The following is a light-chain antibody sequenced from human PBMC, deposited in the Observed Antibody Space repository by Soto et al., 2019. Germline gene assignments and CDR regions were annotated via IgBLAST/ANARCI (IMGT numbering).Light chain of an antibody. V-gene: IGLV1-40*01. CDR2: GAS. J-gene: IGLJ3*02. Sequence: QSVLAQPPSVAGAPGQRVTISCTGSSSNIGAGYDVHWYQQLPGTAPKLLIYGASTRATGVPARFSGSGSGTEFTLTISSLQSGDFAVYYCQQYINLWTFGQGTK. CDR1: SSNIGAGYD. CDR3: QQYINLWT.